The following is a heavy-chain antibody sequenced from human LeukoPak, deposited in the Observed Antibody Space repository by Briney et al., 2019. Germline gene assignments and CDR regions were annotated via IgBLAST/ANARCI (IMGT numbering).Heavy chain of an antibody. V-gene: IGHV4-34*01. Sequence: SETLSLTCAVYGGSFSGYYWSWIRQPPGKGLEWIGEINHSGSTNYNPSLKSRVTISVDTSKNQFSLKLSSVTAADTAVYYCARDLVYAILIRWFDPWGQGTLVTVSS. CDR2: INHSGST. CDR1: GGSFSGYY. D-gene: IGHD2-8*01. J-gene: IGHJ5*02. CDR3: ARDLVYAILIRWFDP.